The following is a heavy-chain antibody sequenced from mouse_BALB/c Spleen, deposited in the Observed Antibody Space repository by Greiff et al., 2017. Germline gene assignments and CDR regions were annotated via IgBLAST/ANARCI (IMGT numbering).Heavy chain of an antibody. CDR1: GFTFSSFG. CDR3: ARDGKLGNYFDY. CDR2: ISSGSSTV. J-gene: IGHJ2*01. Sequence: EVQRVESGGGLVQPGGSRKLSCAASGFTFSSFGMHWVRQAPEKGLEWVAYISSGSSTVYYADTVKGRFTIYRDNPKNTLFLQMTSLRSEDTAMYYCARDGKLGNYFDYWGQGTTLTVSS. D-gene: IGHD4-1*01. V-gene: IGHV5-17*02.